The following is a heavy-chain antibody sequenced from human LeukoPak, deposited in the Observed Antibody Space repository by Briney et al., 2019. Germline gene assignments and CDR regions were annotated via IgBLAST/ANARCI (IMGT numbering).Heavy chain of an antibody. V-gene: IGHV1-18*01. CDR1: GYTFTSYG. CDR2: ISAYNGNT. J-gene: IGHJ4*02. Sequence: GASVKVSCKASGYTFTSYGISWVRQAPGQGLEWMGWISAYNGNTNYAQKLQGRVTMTTDTSTSTAYMELRSLRSDDTAVYYCARAEDYDYVWGSYPTRGGNDYWSQGTLVTVSS. D-gene: IGHD3-16*02. CDR3: ARAEDYDYVWGSYPTRGGNDY.